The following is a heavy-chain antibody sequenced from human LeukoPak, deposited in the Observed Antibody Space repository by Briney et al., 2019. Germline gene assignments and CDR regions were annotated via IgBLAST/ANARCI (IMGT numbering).Heavy chain of an antibody. CDR2: IYYSGST. CDR3: ARSPMVRSRPPANWFDP. J-gene: IGHJ5*02. V-gene: IGHV4-39*07. Sequence: SSETLSLTCTVSGGSISSYYWGWIRQPPGKGLEWIGNIYYSGSTYYNPSLKSRVTISVDTSKNQFSLKLSSVTAADTAVYYCARSPMVRSRPPANWFDPWGQGTLVTVSS. CDR1: GGSISSYY. D-gene: IGHD3-10*01.